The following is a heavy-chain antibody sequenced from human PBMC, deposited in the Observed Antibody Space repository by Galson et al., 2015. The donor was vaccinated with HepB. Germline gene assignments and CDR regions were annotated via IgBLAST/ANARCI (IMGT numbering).Heavy chain of an antibody. Sequence: SVKVSCKASGYTFTSYAMHWVRQAPGQRLEWMGWINAGNGNTKYSQKFQGRVTITRDTPASTAYMELSSLRSEDTAVYYCARFLRLLGSDYWGQGTLVTVSS. J-gene: IGHJ4*02. CDR2: INAGNGNT. CDR3: ARFLRLLGSDY. D-gene: IGHD6-25*01. CDR1: GYTFTSYA. V-gene: IGHV1-3*01.